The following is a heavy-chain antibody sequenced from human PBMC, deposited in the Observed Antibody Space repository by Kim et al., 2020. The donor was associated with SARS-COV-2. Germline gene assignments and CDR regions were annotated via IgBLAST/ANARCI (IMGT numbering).Heavy chain of an antibody. Sequence: PSFQGQVTISADKSISTAYLQWSSLKASDTAMYYCARLNYYDSSGHFDYWGQGTLVTVSS. CDR3: ARLNYYDSSGHFDY. V-gene: IGHV5-51*01. J-gene: IGHJ4*02. D-gene: IGHD3-22*01.